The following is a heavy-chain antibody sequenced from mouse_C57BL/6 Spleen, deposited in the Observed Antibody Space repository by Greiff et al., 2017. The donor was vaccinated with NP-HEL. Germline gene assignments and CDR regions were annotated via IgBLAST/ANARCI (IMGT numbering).Heavy chain of an antibody. D-gene: IGHD2-5*01. CDR3: ARYSNYGRCAMDY. V-gene: IGHV5-12*01. Sequence: EVKVVESGGGLVQPGGSLKLSCAASGFTFSDYYMYWVRQTPEKRLEWVAYISNGGGSTYYPDTVKGRVTISRDNAKNTLYLQMSRLKSEDTAMYYCARYSNYGRCAMDYWGQGTSVTVSS. J-gene: IGHJ4*01. CDR2: ISNGGGST. CDR1: GFTFSDYY.